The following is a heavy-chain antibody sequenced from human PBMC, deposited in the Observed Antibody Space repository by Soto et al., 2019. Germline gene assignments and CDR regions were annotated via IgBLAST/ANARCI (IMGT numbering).Heavy chain of an antibody. CDR2: ISSSSSYI. D-gene: IGHD2-2*02. CDR1: GFTFSSYS. V-gene: IGHV3-21*01. J-gene: IGHJ3*02. Sequence: EVQLVESGGGLVKPGGSLRLSCAASGFTFSSYSMNWVRQAPGKGLEWVSSISSSSSYIYYADSVKGRFTISRDNAKNSIDLQMKGVRAEGTAVDYCASDPLVVVPAAIGPFPRPPMTRGDAFDIWGQGTMVTVSS. CDR3: ASDPLVVVPAAIGPFPRPPMTRGDAFDI.